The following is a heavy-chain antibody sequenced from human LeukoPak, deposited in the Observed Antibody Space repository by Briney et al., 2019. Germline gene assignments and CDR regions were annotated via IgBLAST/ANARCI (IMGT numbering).Heavy chain of an antibody. D-gene: IGHD2-15*01. CDR3: ARNRGYCDDTSCRKWFAP. CDR2: SGFSGDYST. CDR1: GFTFGNYD. J-gene: IGHJ5*02. V-gene: IGHV3-48*03. Sequence: PGGSLRLSCEASSGFTFGNYDMHWLRQAPGKGLEWLSSSGFSGDYSTFYAESVKGRFSISRDNAKNFLYLQMDRLRAEDTAVYYCARNRGYCDDTSCRKWFAPWGQGTLVIVSS.